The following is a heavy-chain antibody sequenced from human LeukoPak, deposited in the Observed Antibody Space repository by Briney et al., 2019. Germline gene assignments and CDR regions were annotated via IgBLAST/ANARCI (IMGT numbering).Heavy chain of an antibody. Sequence: SETLSLTCTVSGGSISSFFWNWTRQPPGKGLEWIGFTHNSGATNYNPSLKSRVTMSLDTSKNQFSLKLTSVTAADTAVYYCATLTGGDDAFDIWGQGTMVTVSS. CDR1: GGSISSFF. D-gene: IGHD4-23*01. CDR3: ATLTGGDDAFDI. CDR2: THNSGAT. V-gene: IGHV4-59*01. J-gene: IGHJ3*02.